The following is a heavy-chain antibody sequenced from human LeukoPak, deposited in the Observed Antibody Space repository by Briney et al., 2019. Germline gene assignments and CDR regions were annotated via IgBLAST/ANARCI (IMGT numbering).Heavy chain of an antibody. V-gene: IGHV4-59*01. Sequence: SETLSLTCTVSGGSISNYYWSWIRQPPGKGLEWSGYIYYSGSTNYNPSLKSRVTISVDTSKNQFSLNLSSVTAADTAVYYCARSDYGDYSAYFDSWGQGTLVTVSS. CDR3: ARSDYGDYSAYFDS. CDR1: GGSISNYY. CDR2: IYYSGST. J-gene: IGHJ4*02. D-gene: IGHD4-17*01.